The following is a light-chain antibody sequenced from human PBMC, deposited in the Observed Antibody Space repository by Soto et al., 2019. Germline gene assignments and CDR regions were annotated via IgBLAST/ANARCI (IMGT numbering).Light chain of an antibody. CDR2: SNN. Sequence: QLVLTQPPSASGTPGQRATISCSGSSSNIGSNIVNWYQQLPGTAPKLLIYSNNQRPSGVPDRFSGSKSGTSASLAISGLQSEDEADYYCAAWDDSLNGPVFGGGTKLTVL. CDR1: SSNIGSNI. J-gene: IGLJ3*02. V-gene: IGLV1-44*01. CDR3: AAWDDSLNGPV.